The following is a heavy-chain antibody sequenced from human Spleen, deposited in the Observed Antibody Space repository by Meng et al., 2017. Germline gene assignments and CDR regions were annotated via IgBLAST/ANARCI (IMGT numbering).Heavy chain of an antibody. Sequence: QKWGAGLFSATETLSLPCFVAGGSFSDYYWRWIRQPPGKGLEWIGEINHSGSTNYNPSLESRATISVDTSQNNLSLKLSSVTAADSAVYYCARGPTTMAHDFDYWGQGTLVTVSS. D-gene: IGHD4-11*01. CDR1: GGSFSDYY. CDR2: INHSGST. CDR3: ARGPTTMAHDFDY. V-gene: IGHV4-34*01. J-gene: IGHJ4*02.